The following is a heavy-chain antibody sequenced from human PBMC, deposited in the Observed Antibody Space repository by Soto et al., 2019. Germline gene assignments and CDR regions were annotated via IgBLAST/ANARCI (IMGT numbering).Heavy chain of an antibody. Sequence: GASVKVSCKTSGYTFTDFYMHWVRQAPGQGLEWMGWINPNSGGTKYAQNFQGWVTMTRDTSISTAYMELSRLRSDDTAVYYCATSRTIIAVAGETEYYFVFSGPGTLVTVSS. J-gene: IGHJ4*02. D-gene: IGHD6-19*01. CDR1: GYTFTDFY. V-gene: IGHV1-2*04. CDR3: ATSRTIIAVAGETEYYFVF. CDR2: INPNSGGT.